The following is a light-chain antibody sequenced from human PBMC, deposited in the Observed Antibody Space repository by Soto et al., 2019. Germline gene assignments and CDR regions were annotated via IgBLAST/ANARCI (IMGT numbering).Light chain of an antibody. J-gene: IGKJ4*01. Sequence: ELVLTQSPVTLSLSPGERATLSCRASQSVSSYLAWYQQKPGQAPRLLIYDASNRATGIPARFSGSGSGTDFTLTISSLEPEDFAVYYCQQRSNWRTFGGGTKVDI. CDR3: QQRSNWRT. CDR1: QSVSSY. CDR2: DAS. V-gene: IGKV3-11*01.